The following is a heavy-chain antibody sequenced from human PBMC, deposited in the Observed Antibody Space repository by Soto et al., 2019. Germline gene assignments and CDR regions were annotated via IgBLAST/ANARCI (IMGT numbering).Heavy chain of an antibody. J-gene: IGHJ4*02. CDR1: GGSISSGGYY. D-gene: IGHD6-6*01. Sequence: QLQLQESGPGLVKPSQTLSLTCTVSGGSISSGGYYWSWIRQHPGKGLEWIGCIYYSGSTYYNPSLKSRVTISVDTSKNQFSLKLSSVTAADTAVYYCARVWGIAARQGPLTFDYWGQGTLVTVSS. CDR3: ARVWGIAARQGPLTFDY. CDR2: IYYSGST. V-gene: IGHV4-31*03.